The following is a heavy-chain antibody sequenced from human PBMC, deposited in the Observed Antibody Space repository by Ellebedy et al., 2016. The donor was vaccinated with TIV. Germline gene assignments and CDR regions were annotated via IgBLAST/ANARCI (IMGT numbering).Heavy chain of an antibody. CDR1: GASISSYQ. Sequence: MPSETLSLTCTVSGASISSYQWYWIRQPPGAGLEWIGDIYFSCSTTYYPSLKSRVTVSLDTSKNQMSLKMSSLTAADTDVYSCAGLGGGAALDIWGQGPMVGVSS. CDR2: IYFSCST. J-gene: IGHJ3*02. CDR3: AGLGGGAALDI. V-gene: IGHV4-59*01. D-gene: IGHD2-21*01.